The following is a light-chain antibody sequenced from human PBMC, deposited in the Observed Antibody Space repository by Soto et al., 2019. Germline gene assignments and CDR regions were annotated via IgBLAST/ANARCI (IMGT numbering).Light chain of an antibody. V-gene: IGKV3-11*01. J-gene: IGKJ4*01. CDR3: QQRSAWPLT. Sequence: EIVLTQSPATLSLSPGESATLSCRASQSIGGYLAWYQQRPGQAPRLLIYDASYMVTGIPARFSGSGSGTDVTLNISSLEPEDVAVYVGQQRSAWPLTFGGGTKVEI. CDR1: QSIGGY. CDR2: DAS.